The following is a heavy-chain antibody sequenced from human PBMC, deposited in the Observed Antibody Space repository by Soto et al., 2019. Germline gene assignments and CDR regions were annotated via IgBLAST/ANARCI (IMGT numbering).Heavy chain of an antibody. CDR1: GFTFSSYG. CDR3: AKGSTAMTYVDY. Sequence: QVQLVESGGGVVQPGRSLRLSCAASGFTFSSYGMHWVRQAPGKGLEWVAVISYDGSNKYYADSVKGRFTISRDKSKNTLYLQMNSLRAEDTAVYYCAKGSTAMTYVDYWGQGTLVTVSS. CDR2: ISYDGSNK. D-gene: IGHD5-18*01. V-gene: IGHV3-30*18. J-gene: IGHJ4*02.